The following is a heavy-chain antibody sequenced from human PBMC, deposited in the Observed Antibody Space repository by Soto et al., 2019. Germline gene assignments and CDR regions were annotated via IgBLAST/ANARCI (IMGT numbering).Heavy chain of an antibody. CDR2: MKPNSGNT. J-gene: IGHJ3*02. V-gene: IGHV1-8*02. CDR3: ASVLDYYYDISCHYAFDI. D-gene: IGHD3-22*01. Sequence: SVKVSCRAYGYAFTSYDINWVRQATGQGLEWMGWMKPNSGNTGYAQKFQGRVTMTRNTSISTAYMEMGSLRSEDTAVYYCASVLDYYYDISCHYAFDIWGQGTMATVSS. CDR1: GYAFTSYD.